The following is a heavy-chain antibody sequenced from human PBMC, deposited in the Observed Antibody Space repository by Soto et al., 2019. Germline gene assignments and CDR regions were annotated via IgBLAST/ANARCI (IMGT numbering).Heavy chain of an antibody. D-gene: IGHD3-3*01. CDR2: IVVGSGNT. V-gene: IGHV1-58*02. J-gene: IGHJ5*02. Sequence: SVKVSCKASGFTFTSSAIQWVRQARGQRLEWIGWIVVGSGNTNYAQKFQERVTITRDMSTSTAYVELSSLRSDDTAVYYCARDYPIFGVVTRTGFDPWGQGTLVTVSS. CDR3: ARDYPIFGVVTRTGFDP. CDR1: GFTFTSSA.